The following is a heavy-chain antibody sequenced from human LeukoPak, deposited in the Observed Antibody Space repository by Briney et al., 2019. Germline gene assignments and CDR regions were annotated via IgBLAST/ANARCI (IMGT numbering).Heavy chain of an antibody. J-gene: IGHJ4*02. CDR1: GYTFTSYY. Sequence: ASVKVSCKASGYTFTSYYMHWVRQAPGQGLEWMGIINPSGGSTSYAQKFQGRVTMTRDMSTSTVYMELSSLRSEDTAVYYCARAVSSGWYRGWGQGTLVTVSS. V-gene: IGHV1-46*01. CDR2: INPSGGST. CDR3: ARAVSSGWYRG. D-gene: IGHD6-19*01.